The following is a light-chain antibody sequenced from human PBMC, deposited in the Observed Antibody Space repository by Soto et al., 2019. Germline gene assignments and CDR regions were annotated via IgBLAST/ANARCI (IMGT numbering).Light chain of an antibody. V-gene: IGLV2-23*02. J-gene: IGLJ1*01. CDR3: CSYAGTSTYV. Sequence: QSVLTQPASVSGSPGQSITISCTGTSSDVGSYNLVSWYQQHPGKAPKLMTYEVAKRPSGISNRFSGSKSGNTASLTISGLQADDEADYYCCSYAGTSTYVFGTGTKVTV. CDR1: SSDVGSYNL. CDR2: EVA.